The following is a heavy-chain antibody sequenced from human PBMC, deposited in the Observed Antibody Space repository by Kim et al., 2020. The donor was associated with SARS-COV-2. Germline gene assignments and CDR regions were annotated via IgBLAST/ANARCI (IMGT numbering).Heavy chain of an antibody. CDR2: INNYGGAT. CDR1: GFTFSDYW. CDR3: ARGGAFHAFDV. Sequence: GGSLRLSCAASGFTFSDYWMYWVRQAPGKGLIWVSRINNYGGATIYADSVKGRFTISRDNAKNTVSLQMISLRAEDTAVYYCARGGAFHAFDVWGQGTMVTVSS. J-gene: IGHJ3*01. V-gene: IGHV3-74*01.